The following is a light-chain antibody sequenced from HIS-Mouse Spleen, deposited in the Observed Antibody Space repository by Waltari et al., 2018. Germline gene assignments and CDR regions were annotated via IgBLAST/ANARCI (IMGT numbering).Light chain of an antibody. CDR3: QQYGSSSALT. CDR2: GVS. V-gene: IGKV3-20*01. CDR1: QSVSSSY. J-gene: IGKJ4*01. Sequence: EIVLTQSPGTLSLSPGERATLSCRASQSVSSSYLAWYQQKPGQAPRLLIYGVSSRATGIPDRFSGSGSGTDFTLTISRLEPEDFAVYYCQQYGSSSALTFGGGTKVEIK.